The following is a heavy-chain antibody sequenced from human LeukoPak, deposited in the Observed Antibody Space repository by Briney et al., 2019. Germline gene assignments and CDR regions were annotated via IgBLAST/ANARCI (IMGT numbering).Heavy chain of an antibody. V-gene: IGHV1-2*04. CDR2: INPNSGGT. Sequence: ASVKVSCKASGYTLTGYYMHWVRQAPGQGLEWMGWINPNSGGTNYAQKFQGWVTMTRDTSISTAYMELSRLRSDDTAVYYCARDGCSGGSCYLSYGMDVWGQGTTVTVSS. J-gene: IGHJ6*02. CDR3: ARDGCSGGSCYLSYGMDV. CDR1: GYTLTGYY. D-gene: IGHD2-15*01.